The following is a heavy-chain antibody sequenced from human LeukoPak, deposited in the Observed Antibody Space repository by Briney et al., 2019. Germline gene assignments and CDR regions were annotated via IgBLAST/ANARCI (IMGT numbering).Heavy chain of an antibody. CDR2: ISYDGSNK. V-gene: IGHV3-30*04. CDR3: ARDVGGSSWSHYYYYMDV. Sequence: GRSLRLSCAASGFTFSSYAMHWVRQAPGKGLEWVAVISYDGSNKYYADSVKGRFTISRDNSKNTLYLQMNSLRAEDTAVYYCARDVGGSSWSHYYYYMDVWGKGTTVTVSS. CDR1: GFTFSSYA. D-gene: IGHD6-13*01. J-gene: IGHJ6*03.